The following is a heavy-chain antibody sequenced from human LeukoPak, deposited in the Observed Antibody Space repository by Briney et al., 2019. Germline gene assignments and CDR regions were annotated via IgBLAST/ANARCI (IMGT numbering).Heavy chain of an antibody. D-gene: IGHD5-18*01. V-gene: IGHV3-30*02. CDR2: IRYDGSNK. J-gene: IGHJ3*02. CDR1: GFTFSRYG. CDR3: AKGMSAMAKSDAFDI. Sequence: PGGSLRLSCAASGFTFSRYGMHWVREAPGKGLEWVAFIRYDGSNKYYADSVKGRFTISRDNSKNTLYLQMNSLRAEDTAVYYCAKGMSAMAKSDAFDIWGQGTMVTVSS.